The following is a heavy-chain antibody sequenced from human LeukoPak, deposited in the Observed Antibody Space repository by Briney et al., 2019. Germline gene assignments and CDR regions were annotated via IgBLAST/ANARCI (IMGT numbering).Heavy chain of an antibody. D-gene: IGHD4-23*01. CDR1: GFTFSSYE. Sequence: GGSLRLSCAASGFTFSSYEMNWVRQAPGKGLEWVSYISSSGRTFYYADSVKGRFTISRDNGKNSLYLQMNSLRVEDTAVYYCAKGSATTVVTIDYWGQGTLVTVSS. J-gene: IGHJ4*02. CDR2: ISSSGRTF. V-gene: IGHV3-48*03. CDR3: AKGSATTVVTIDY.